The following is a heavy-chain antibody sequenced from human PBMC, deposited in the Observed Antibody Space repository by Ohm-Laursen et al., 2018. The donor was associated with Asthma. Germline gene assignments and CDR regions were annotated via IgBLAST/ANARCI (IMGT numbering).Heavy chain of an antibody. Sequence: FLRLSCAASGYTFSRYSIHWVRQVPGKGLEWVASISTASTFIYYADSVRGRFTTSRDNAKNSVYLQMNSLRAEDTALYYCARIGPEWELPGREYSLHHWGEGTLVTVSS. CDR2: ISTASTFI. D-gene: IGHD1-26*01. CDR3: ARIGPEWELPGREYSLHH. CDR1: GYTFSRYS. J-gene: IGHJ1*01. V-gene: IGHV3-21*01.